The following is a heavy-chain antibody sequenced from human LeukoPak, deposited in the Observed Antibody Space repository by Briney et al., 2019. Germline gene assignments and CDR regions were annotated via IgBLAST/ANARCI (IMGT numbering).Heavy chain of an antibody. J-gene: IGHJ3*01. Sequence: GGSLRLSCAASGFTFSSSYMSWVRQAPGKGLEWVSVIYSGGSPDYADSAKGRFTISSDNSKNTLYLQMNSLRVEDTAVYYCARDGADNSGYYFGSLWGQGTMVTVSS. D-gene: IGHD3-22*01. CDR1: GFTFSSSY. CDR3: ARDGADNSGYYFGSL. CDR2: IYSGGSP. V-gene: IGHV3-53*01.